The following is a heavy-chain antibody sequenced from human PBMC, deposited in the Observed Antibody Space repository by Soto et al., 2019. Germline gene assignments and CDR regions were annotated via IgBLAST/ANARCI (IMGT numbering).Heavy chain of an antibody. V-gene: IGHV3-7*03. Sequence: SCKASGGTFGSHGIAWVRQAPGKGLEWVANIKQDGSEKYYVDSVKGRFTISRDNAKNSLYLQMNSLRAEDTAVYYCARVRGIWAFDIWGQGTMVTVSS. CDR2: IKQDGSEK. CDR3: ARVRGIWAFDI. J-gene: IGHJ3*02. CDR1: GGTFGSHG. D-gene: IGHD2-15*01.